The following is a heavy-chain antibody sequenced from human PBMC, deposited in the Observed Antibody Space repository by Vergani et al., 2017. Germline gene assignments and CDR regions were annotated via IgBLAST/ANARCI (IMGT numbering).Heavy chain of an antibody. CDR1: GFPFSRYG. V-gene: IGHV3-30*19. CDR2: ISYDGSNK. J-gene: IGHJ6*03. Sequence: QVQLVESGGGVVQPGGSLRLSCAASGFPFSRYGMHWVRQAPGKGLEWVTFISYDGSNKYYADSVKGRFTISRDNSKNTLYLQMNSLRAEDTAVYYCAREGTRYYYYYMDVWGKGTTVTVSS. CDR3: AREGTRYYYYYMDV.